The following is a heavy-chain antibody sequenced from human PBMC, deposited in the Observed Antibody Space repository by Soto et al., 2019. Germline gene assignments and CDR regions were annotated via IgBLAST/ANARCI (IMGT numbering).Heavy chain of an antibody. J-gene: IGHJ5*02. CDR3: ARVVFAGGSYLGGRGNRWFDP. CDR2: IYTSGST. V-gene: IGHV4-4*07. Sequence: EPLSLTGTDAGGSTSSYYWSWIRQPAGKGLERIGRIYTSGSTNYTPSLKSRVTMSVDTSKNQFSLKLSSLTAADTAVYYCARVVFAGGSYLGGRGNRWFDPWGQGTLVTVSS. D-gene: IGHD1-26*01. CDR1: GGSTSSYY.